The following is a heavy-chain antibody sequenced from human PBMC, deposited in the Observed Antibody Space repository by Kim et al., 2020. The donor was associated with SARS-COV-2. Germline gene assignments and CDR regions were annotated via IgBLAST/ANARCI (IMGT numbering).Heavy chain of an antibody. CDR3: ARDWALDS. D-gene: IGHD3-16*01. CDR1: GFTFSNYD. J-gene: IGHJ4*02. CDR2: IAKSRDTI. Sequence: GGSLRLSCAASGFTFSNYDMNWVRQAPGKGLEWVSFIAKSRDTIYYADSVKGRFTISRDNAKNSMSLQMNSLRGEDTAVYYCARDWALDSWGLGTLVTVSS. V-gene: IGHV3-48*01.